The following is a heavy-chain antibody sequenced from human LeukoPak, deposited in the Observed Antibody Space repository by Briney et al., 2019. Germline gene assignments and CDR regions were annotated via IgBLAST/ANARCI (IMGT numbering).Heavy chain of an antibody. J-gene: IGHJ4*02. D-gene: IGHD3-10*01. CDR2: IGGNSDFI. CDR3: AKADGGWGVIIKD. V-gene: IGHV3-23*01. CDR1: GFTFSDYA. Sequence: AGGSLRLSCAASGFTFSDYAMSWARQAPGKGLEWVSAIGGNSDFIYYAEYVKGRFTISRDNSKETLYLQVNSLRAEDRAVYYCAKADGGWGVIIKDWGQGTLVTVSS.